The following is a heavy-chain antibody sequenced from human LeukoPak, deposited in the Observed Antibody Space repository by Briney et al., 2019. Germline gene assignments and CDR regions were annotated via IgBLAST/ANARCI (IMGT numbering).Heavy chain of an antibody. V-gene: IGHV1-69*06. CDR1: GGTFSSCA. CDR3: ASGTLAAAGTRFYYYYYMDV. D-gene: IGHD6-13*01. CDR2: IIPIFGTA. Sequence: SVKVSCKASGGTFSSCAISWVRQAPGQGLEWMGGIIPIFGTANYAQKFQGRVTITADKSTSTAYMELSSLRSEDTAVYYCASGTLAAAGTRFYYYYYMDVWGKGTTVTVSS. J-gene: IGHJ6*03.